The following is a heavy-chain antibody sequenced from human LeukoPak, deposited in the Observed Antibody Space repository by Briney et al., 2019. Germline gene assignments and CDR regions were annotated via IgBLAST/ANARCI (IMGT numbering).Heavy chain of an antibody. J-gene: IGHJ4*02. CDR2: IYYSGST. V-gene: IGHV4-59*01. D-gene: IGHD5-12*01. Sequence: SETLSLTCTVSGGSISSYYWSWIRQPPGKGLEWIGYIYYSGSTNYNPSLKSRATISVDTSKNQFSLKLSSVTAADTAVYYCARGGGYLYYFDYWGQGTLATVSS. CDR1: GGSISSYY. CDR3: ARGGGYLYYFDY.